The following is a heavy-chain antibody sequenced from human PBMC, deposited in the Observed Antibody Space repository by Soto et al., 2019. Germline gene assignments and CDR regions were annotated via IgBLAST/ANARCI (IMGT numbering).Heavy chain of an antibody. Sequence: QVQLVESGGGVVQPGRSLRLSCAASGFTFSSYGMHWVRQAPGKGLEWVAVIWYDGSNKYYADSVKGRFTISRDNPKNTLHLQTNSLRAEDTAVYYCASEYCSGGSCHYYGMDVWGQGTTVTVSS. V-gene: IGHV3-33*01. CDR1: GFTFSSYG. J-gene: IGHJ6*02. CDR2: IWYDGSNK. CDR3: ASEYCSGGSCHYYGMDV. D-gene: IGHD2-15*01.